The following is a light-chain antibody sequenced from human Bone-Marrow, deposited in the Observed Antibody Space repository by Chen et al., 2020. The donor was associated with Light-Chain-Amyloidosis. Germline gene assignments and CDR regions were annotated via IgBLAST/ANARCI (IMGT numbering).Light chain of an antibody. V-gene: IGKV1-12*01. Sequence: DLQMTQSPSSVSASVGDRVTITCRASQTLSVFLAWFQQKPGTAPKLLISATSTLQHGVPSRFSGSGFGTDFTLTISSLQPEDFATYYCQQANGFPYTVGQGTRVEIK. CDR2: ATS. J-gene: IGKJ2*01. CDR3: QQANGFPYT. CDR1: QTLSVF.